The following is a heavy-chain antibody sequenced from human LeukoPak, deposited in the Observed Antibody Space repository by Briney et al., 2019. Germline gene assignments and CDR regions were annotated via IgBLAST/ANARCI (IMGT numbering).Heavy chain of an antibody. CDR2: INHAGTT. Sequence: SETLSLTCTVSGGSISSYYWNWIRQTPGKGLEWIGEINHAGTTNYNPSLKSRVTISADTSKNQFSLNLSSVTAADTAVYYCARHGKGLDFWSGLNWFDSWGQGILVPVSS. V-gene: IGHV4-34*01. D-gene: IGHD3-3*01. CDR3: ARHGKGLDFWSGLNWFDS. CDR1: GGSISSYY. J-gene: IGHJ5*01.